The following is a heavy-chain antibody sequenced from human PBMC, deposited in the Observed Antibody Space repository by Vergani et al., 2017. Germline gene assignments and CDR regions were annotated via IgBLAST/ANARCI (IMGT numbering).Heavy chain of an antibody. CDR3: ARDCVYSSWNYSYYYMDV. Sequence: QVQLQESGPGLVKPSQTLSLTCTVSGGSISSGSYYWSWIRQPAGKGLEWIGRIYTSGSTNYNPSLKSRVTISVDTSKNQFSLKLSTVTAADTAVYYCARDCVYSSWNYSYYYMDVWGKATTVTVSS. CDR1: GGSISSGSYY. J-gene: IGHJ6*03. D-gene: IGHD6-6*01. CDR2: IYTSGST. V-gene: IGHV4-61*02.